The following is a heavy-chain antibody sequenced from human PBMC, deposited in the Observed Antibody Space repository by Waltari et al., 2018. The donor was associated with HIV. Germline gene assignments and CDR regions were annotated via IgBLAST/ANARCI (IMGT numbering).Heavy chain of an antibody. V-gene: IGHV3-7*01. CDR3: AADLYGVYFDY. CDR1: GFTFGGFW. CDR2: IKGDGSEK. Sequence: EVQLVESGGGLVQPGGSLGLSCSGSGFTFGGFWFTWVRQTPGKGLDWVANIKGDGSEKYYVDSVKGRFTISRDNAKNLLYLEMNSLRVEDTAVYYCAADLYGVYFDYWGQGTLVTVSS. D-gene: IGHD3-16*01. J-gene: IGHJ4*02.